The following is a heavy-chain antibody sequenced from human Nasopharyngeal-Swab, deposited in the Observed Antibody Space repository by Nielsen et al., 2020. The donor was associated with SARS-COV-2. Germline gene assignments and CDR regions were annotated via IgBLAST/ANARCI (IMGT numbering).Heavy chain of an antibody. D-gene: IGHD1-1*01. CDR2: IWYDGSNK. Sequence: LKISCAASGFTFSTFGMHWVRQAPGKGLEWVAVIWYDGSNKYYADSVKGRFTISRDNSKNTLYLQMNSLRAEDTTIYYCARDEAGTANSGFDYWGQGTLVTVSS. V-gene: IGHV3-33*01. J-gene: IGHJ4*02. CDR3: ARDEAGTANSGFDY. CDR1: GFTFSTFG.